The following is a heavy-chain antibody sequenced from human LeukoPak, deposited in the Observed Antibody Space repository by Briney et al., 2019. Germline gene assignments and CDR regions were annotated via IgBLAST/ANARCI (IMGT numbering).Heavy chain of an antibody. Sequence: ASVKVSCKASGYTFSNYGISWVRQAPGQGLEWMGWISSYNDNTNYAQKLQGRVTMTTDTSTSTAYMELRSLRSDDTAVYYCARGGLAYYYDSSGYSTPDYWGQGTLVTVSS. J-gene: IGHJ4*02. D-gene: IGHD3-22*01. CDR3: ARGGLAYYYDSSGYSTPDY. CDR2: ISSYNDNT. CDR1: GYTFSNYG. V-gene: IGHV1-18*01.